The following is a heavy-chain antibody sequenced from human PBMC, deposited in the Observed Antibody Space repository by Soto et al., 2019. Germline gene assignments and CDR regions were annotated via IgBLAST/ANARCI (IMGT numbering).Heavy chain of an antibody. V-gene: IGHV5-10-1*01. J-gene: IGHJ6*01. CDR1: GYSFTTYW. D-gene: IGHD3-22*01. CDR2: IDPSDSYT. Sequence: PGESLKISCKGSGYSFTTYWISWVRQMPGKGLEWMGRIDPSDSYTNYSPSFQGHVTISVDKSSSTAYLQWSSLKASDTAMYYCARLTTMIISLNMDVRGQGTTVTVSS. CDR3: ARLTTMIISLNMDV.